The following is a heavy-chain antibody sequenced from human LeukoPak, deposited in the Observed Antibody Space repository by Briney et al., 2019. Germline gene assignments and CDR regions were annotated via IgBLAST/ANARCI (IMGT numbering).Heavy chain of an antibody. D-gene: IGHD2/OR15-2a*01. J-gene: IGHJ6*03. CDR1: GFTFSSYA. Sequence: GGSLRLSCAASGFTFSSYAMSWVRQAPGKGLEWVSAISGSGGSTYYADSVKGRFTISRDNSKNTLYLQMNSLGAEDTAVYYCATDLDSSYYYYYMDVWGKGTTVTVSS. CDR3: ATDLDSSYYYYYMDV. CDR2: ISGSGGST. V-gene: IGHV3-23*01.